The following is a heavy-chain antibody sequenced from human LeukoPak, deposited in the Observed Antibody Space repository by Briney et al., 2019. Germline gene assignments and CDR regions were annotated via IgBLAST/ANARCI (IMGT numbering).Heavy chain of an antibody. CDR1: GYTFTSYG. J-gene: IGHJ5*02. D-gene: IGHD3-3*01. CDR2: ISAYNGNT. CDR3: ARGYRPYYDFWSGYYPKNWFDP. Sequence: ASVKVSCKASGYTFTSYGISWVRQAPGQGLEWMGWISAYNGNTNYAQKLQGRVTMTTDTSTSTAYMELRSLRSDDTAVYYCARGYRPYYDFWSGYYPKNWFDPWGQGTLVTVSS. V-gene: IGHV1-18*01.